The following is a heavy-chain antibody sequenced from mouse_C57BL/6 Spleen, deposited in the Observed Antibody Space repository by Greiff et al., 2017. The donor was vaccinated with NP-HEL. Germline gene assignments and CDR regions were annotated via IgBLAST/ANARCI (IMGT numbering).Heavy chain of an antibody. D-gene: IGHD1-1*01. CDR2: IDPNSGGT. Sequence: VQLQQPGAELVKPGASVKLSCKASGYTFTSYWMHWVKQRPGRGLEWIGRIDPNSGGTKYNEKFKSKATLTVDKPSSTAYMQLSSLTSEDSAVYYCARSSFTTVVDYYYAMDYWGQGTSVTVSS. V-gene: IGHV1-72*01. CDR1: GYTFTSYW. J-gene: IGHJ4*01. CDR3: ARSSFTTVVDYYYAMDY.